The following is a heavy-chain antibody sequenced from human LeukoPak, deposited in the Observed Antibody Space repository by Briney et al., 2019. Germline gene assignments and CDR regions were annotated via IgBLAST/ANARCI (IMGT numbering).Heavy chain of an antibody. D-gene: IGHD6-19*01. CDR1: GFTFSSYS. J-gene: IGHJ4*02. CDR3: AKVRWDNSGWYYLDS. Sequence: PGGSLRLSCAASGFTFSSYSMDWVRQAPGKGLEWVSFYSGGNTYYADSVKGRFTISRDNSKNTVHLQVNSLRAEDTAMYYCAKVRWDNSGWYYLDSWGQGTLVTVSS. CDR2: YSGGNT. V-gene: IGHV3-53*01.